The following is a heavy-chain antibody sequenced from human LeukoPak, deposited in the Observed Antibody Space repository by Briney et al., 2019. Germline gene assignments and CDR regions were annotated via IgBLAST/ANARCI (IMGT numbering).Heavy chain of an antibody. J-gene: IGHJ5*02. CDR3: ARAPGEGWFDP. CDR2: IKQDGSEK. V-gene: IGHV3-7*01. CDR1: GFTFSSYW. Sequence: GGSLRLSCAASGFTFSSYWMSWVRQAPGKGLEWVASIKQDGSEKYNVDSVKGRFTISRDNAKNSLYLQMNSLRAEDTALYYCARAPGEGWFDPWGQGTLVTVSS. D-gene: IGHD4-17*01.